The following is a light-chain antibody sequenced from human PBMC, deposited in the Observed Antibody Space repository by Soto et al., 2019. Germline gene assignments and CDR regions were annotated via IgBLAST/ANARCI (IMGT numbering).Light chain of an antibody. CDR3: SSYPKTTTAYV. CDR1: STDIGFYDF. V-gene: IGLV2-14*01. Sequence: SALTQPASVSGSPGQSITISCTGASTDIGFYDFVSWYQQQPGKAPRLVIYEVSGRPSGISVRFSGSKSGNTASLTISGLQADDEGDYYCSSYPKTTTAYVFGTGTKVTVL. CDR2: EVS. J-gene: IGLJ1*01.